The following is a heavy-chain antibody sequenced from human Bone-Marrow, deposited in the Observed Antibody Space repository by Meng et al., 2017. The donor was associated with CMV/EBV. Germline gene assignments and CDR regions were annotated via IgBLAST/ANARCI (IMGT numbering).Heavy chain of an antibody. CDR2: ISAYNGNT. Sequence: ASVKVSCKASGYTFTSYGISWVRQAPGQGLEWMGWISAYNGNTNYAQKFQGRVTITTDESTTTAYMELSSLRSEDTAVYYCARAGITMVRGVYYYYGMDVWGQGTTVTVSS. V-gene: IGHV1-18*01. CDR1: GYTFTSYG. CDR3: ARAGITMVRGVYYYYGMDV. J-gene: IGHJ6*02. D-gene: IGHD3-10*01.